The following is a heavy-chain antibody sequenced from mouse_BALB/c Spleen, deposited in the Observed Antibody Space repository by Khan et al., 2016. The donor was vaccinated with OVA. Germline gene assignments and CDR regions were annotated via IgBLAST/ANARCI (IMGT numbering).Heavy chain of an antibody. CDR1: GFSLSNYG. CDR2: IWTGGIT. CDR3: ARSYDYDVGGFAY. D-gene: IGHD2-4*01. J-gene: IGHJ3*01. Sequence: QVQLQQSGPGLVAPSQSLSITCTVSGFSLSNYGIHWVRQPPGKGLEWLGVIWTGGITNYNSALMSRLSISKDNSKSQVFLKMNRLQTDDTAIYXCARSYDYDVGGFAYWGQVTLVTVSA. V-gene: IGHV2-9*02.